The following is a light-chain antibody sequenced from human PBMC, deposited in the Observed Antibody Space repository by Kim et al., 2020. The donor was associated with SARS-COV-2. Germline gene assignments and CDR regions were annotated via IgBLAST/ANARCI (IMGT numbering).Light chain of an antibody. CDR3: NSRDTSGNHWV. CDR2: GNN. CDR1: NLRSHF. J-gene: IGLJ3*02. Sequence: ALGQTVRITGQGDNLRSHFPTWYQQKPRHAPVVVIYGNNNRPSGIPDRFSGSRSGNTAALTITGAQAEDEADYYCNSRDTSGNHWVFGGGTQLTVL. V-gene: IGLV3-19*01.